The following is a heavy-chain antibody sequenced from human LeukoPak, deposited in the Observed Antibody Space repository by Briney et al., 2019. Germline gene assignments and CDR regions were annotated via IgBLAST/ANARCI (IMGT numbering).Heavy chain of an antibody. J-gene: IGHJ4*02. CDR2: ISYDGSNK. CDR1: GFTFSSYA. V-gene: IGHV3-30*18. D-gene: IGHD4-17*01. Sequence: PGGSLRLSCAASGFTFSSYAMHWIRQAPGKGLEWVAVISYDGSNKYYADSVKGRFTISRDNSKNTLYLQMNSLRAEDTAVYYCAKGYGDYLNSPLDYWGQGTLVTVSS. CDR3: AKGYGDYLNSPLDY.